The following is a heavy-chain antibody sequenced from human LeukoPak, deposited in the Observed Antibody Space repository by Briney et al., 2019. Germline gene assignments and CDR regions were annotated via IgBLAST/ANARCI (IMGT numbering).Heavy chain of an antibody. CDR1: GYSFTSYW. CDR3: ARRLGYCSGGSCFGNWFDP. V-gene: IGHV5-51*01. CDR2: IYPGDSDT. J-gene: IGHJ5*02. D-gene: IGHD2-15*01. Sequence: GESLKISCKGSGYSFTSYWIGWVRQVPGKGLEWMGIIYPGDSDTRYSPSFQGQVTISADKSISTAYLQWSSLKASDTAMYYCARRLGYCSGGSCFGNWFDPWGQGTLVTVSS.